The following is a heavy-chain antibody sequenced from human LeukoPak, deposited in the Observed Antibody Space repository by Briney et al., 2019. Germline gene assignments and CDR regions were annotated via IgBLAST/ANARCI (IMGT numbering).Heavy chain of an antibody. CDR3: AKETALHVFDI. J-gene: IGHJ3*02. Sequence: GGSLRLSCAASGFTFSSYAMSWVRQAPGKGLEWVSAISGSGDSTFYADSVKGRFTISRDNSKNTLYLQMNSLREEDTAVCYCAKETALHVFDIWGQGTMVTVSS. V-gene: IGHV3-23*01. CDR1: GFTFSSYA. CDR2: ISGSGDST.